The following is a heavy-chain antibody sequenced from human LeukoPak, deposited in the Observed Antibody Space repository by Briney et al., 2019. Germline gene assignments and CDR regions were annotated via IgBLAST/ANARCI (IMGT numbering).Heavy chain of an antibody. V-gene: IGHV1-2*02. D-gene: IGHD2-15*01. Sequence: GASVKVSCKASGYTFTGYYMHWVRQAPGQGLEWMGWINPNSGGTNYAQKFQGRVTMTRDTSISAAYMELSRLRSDDTAVYYCARLVVVVAAADYWGQGTLVTVSS. CDR3: ARLVVVVAAADY. J-gene: IGHJ4*02. CDR2: INPNSGGT. CDR1: GYTFTGYY.